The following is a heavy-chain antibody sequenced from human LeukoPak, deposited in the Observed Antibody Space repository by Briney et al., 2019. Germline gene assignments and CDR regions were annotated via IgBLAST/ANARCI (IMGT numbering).Heavy chain of an antibody. D-gene: IGHD6-13*01. V-gene: IGHV3-23*01. Sequence: PGGSLRLSCAASGFTFSSYAMSWVRQAPGKGLEWVSTSGSGDNTYYADSVKGRFTISRDNSKNTLYLQMNSLRAEDTGLYYCAKPPGSGSSWYFFYYWGQGTLVTVSS. CDR1: GFTFSSYA. J-gene: IGHJ4*02. CDR2: SGSGDNT. CDR3: AKPPGSGSSWYFFYY.